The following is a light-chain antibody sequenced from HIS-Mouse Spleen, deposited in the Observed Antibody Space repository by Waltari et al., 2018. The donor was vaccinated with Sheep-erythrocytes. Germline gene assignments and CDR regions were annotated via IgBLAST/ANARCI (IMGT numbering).Light chain of an antibody. CDR1: HLGDKY. CDR3: QAWDSSTAV. J-gene: IGLJ2*01. Sequence: SYELTQPPSVSVSPGQTATITCPGHHLGDKYSCWYQQKPGQSPVLVIYQDSKRPSGIPERFSGSNSGNTATLTISGTQAMDEADYYCQAWDSSTAVFGGGTKLTVL. V-gene: IGLV3-1*01. CDR2: QDS.